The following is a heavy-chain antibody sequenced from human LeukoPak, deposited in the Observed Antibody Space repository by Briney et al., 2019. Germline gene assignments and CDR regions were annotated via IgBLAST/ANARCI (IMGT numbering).Heavy chain of an antibody. J-gene: IGHJ6*02. CDR2: ISYDGSNK. CDR1: GFTFSGYP. D-gene: IGHD5-18*01. Sequence: GGSLRLSCAASGFTFSGYPIHWVRQAPGKGLEWVAVISYDGSNKYYADSVKGRFTISRDNSKNTLYLQMNSLRAEDTAVYYCASVDTAMPFYYYYGMDVWGQGTTVTVSS. CDR3: ASVDTAMPFYYYYGMDV. V-gene: IGHV3-30-3*01.